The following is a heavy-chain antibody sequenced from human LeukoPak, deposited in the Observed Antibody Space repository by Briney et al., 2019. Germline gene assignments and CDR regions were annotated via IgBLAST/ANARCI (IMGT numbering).Heavy chain of an antibody. CDR3: ARAQTYGDSRLLLDY. CDR1: GFTFSSYS. V-gene: IGHV3-21*04. D-gene: IGHD4-17*01. J-gene: IGHJ4*02. CDR2: ISSSSSYI. Sequence: GGSLRLSCAASGFTFSSYSMNWVRQAPGKGLEWVSSISSSSSYIYYADSVKGRFTISRDNSKNTLYLQMNSLRVEDTALYYCARAQTYGDSRLLLDYWGQGTLVTVSS.